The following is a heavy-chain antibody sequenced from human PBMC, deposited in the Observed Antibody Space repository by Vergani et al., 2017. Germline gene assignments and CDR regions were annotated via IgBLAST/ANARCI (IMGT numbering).Heavy chain of an antibody. CDR2: VFHSGSA. J-gene: IGHJ3*02. V-gene: IGHV4-38-2*02. Sequence: QVQLQESGPGLVKPSETLSLTCSVSGDSISRGYYWGWIRQPPGKGLEWIATVFHSGSAYYNPSLRRRVTISVETSKNQFSRRLTTLTAADTAVYYCARQFWVSQGVGAFETWGRGTEVSVSS. CDR3: ARQFWVSQGVGAFET. D-gene: IGHD3-16*01. CDR1: GDSISRGYY.